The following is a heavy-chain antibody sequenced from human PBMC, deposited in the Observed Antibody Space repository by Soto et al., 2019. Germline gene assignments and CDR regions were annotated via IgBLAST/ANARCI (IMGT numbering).Heavy chain of an antibody. J-gene: IGHJ6*02. Sequence: EVQLVESGGRLVQPGRSLRLSCVGTGLNFDDFAMHWVRQAPGKGLEWVSGITWNSRVLAYADSVKGRFTISRDNARNSLYLQMKSLRAEDTAVYYCAKSRDGYSFYFYYGMDVWGQGTTVTVSS. CDR3: AKSRDGYSFYFYYGMDV. CDR2: ITWNSRVL. CDR1: GLNFDDFA. D-gene: IGHD4-4*01. V-gene: IGHV3-9*01.